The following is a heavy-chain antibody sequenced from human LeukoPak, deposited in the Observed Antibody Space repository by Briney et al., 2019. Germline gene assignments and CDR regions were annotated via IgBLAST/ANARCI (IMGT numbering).Heavy chain of an antibody. CDR2: IYSGGST. D-gene: IGHD6-19*01. V-gene: IGHV3-66*02. Sequence: GGSLRLSCAASGFTFSSYSMNWVRQAPGKGLEWVSVIYSGGSTYYADSVKGRFTISRDNSKNTLYLQMNSLRAEDTAVYYCARAPGWYYFDYWGQGTLVTVSS. CDR1: GFTFSSYS. J-gene: IGHJ4*02. CDR3: ARAPGWYYFDY.